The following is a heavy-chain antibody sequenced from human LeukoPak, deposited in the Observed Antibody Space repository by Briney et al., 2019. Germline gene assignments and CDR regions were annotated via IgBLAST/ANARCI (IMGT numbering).Heavy chain of an antibody. J-gene: IGHJ5*02. V-gene: IGHV4-34*01. Sequence: GSLRLSCAASGFTFSSYAMSWVRQAPGKGPEWIGEINHSGSTNYNPSLKSRVTISVDTSKNQFSLKLSSVTAADTAVYYCARSRARIAVDYWFDPWGQGTLVTVSS. CDR1: GFTFSSYA. CDR2: INHSGST. CDR3: ARSRARIAVDYWFDP. D-gene: IGHD6-19*01.